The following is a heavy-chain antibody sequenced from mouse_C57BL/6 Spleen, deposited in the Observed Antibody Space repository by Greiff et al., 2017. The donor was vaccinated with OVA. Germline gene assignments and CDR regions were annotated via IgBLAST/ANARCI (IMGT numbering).Heavy chain of an antibody. D-gene: IGHD2-3*01. CDR3: AREAYDGYLDY. Sequence: QVQLQQSGAELVRPGASVKLSCKASGYTFTDYYINWVKQRPGQGLEWIARIYPGSGNTYYNEKFKGKATLTAEKSSSTAYMQLSSLTSEDSAVYFCAREAYDGYLDYWGQGTTLTVSS. V-gene: IGHV1-76*01. J-gene: IGHJ2*01. CDR1: GYTFTDYY. CDR2: IYPGSGNT.